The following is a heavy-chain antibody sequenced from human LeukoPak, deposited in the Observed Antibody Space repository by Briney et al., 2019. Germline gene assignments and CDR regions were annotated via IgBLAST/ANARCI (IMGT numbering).Heavy chain of an antibody. V-gene: IGHV3-23*01. D-gene: IGHD2-2*01. Sequence: GGSLRLSCAASGFTFSSYAMSWVRQAPGKGLEWVSAISGSGGSTYYADSVKGRFTISRDNSKNTLYLQMNSLRAEDTAVYYCAKDPGQLTDPLVVDYWGQGTLVTVSS. CDR2: ISGSGGST. CDR1: GFTFSSYA. CDR3: AKDPGQLTDPLVVDY. J-gene: IGHJ4*02.